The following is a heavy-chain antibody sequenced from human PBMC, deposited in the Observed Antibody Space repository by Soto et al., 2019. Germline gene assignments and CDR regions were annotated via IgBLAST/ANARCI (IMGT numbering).Heavy chain of an antibody. CDR1: GGSISSYY. CDR3: ARRNSAKPWEYLDY. J-gene: IGHJ4*02. D-gene: IGHD5-18*01. V-gene: IGHV4-59*08. Sequence: SSETLSLTCTVSGGSISSYYWSWIRQPPGKGLEWIGYIYYSGSTNYNPSLKSRVTISVDTSKNQFSLKLSSVTAADTAVYYCARRNSAKPWEYLDYWGQGTLVTVSS. CDR2: IYYSGST.